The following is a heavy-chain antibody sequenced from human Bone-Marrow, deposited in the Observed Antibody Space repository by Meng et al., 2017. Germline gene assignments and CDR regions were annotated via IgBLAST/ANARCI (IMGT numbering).Heavy chain of an antibody. D-gene: IGHD3-3*01. Sequence: ASVKVSCKASGYTFPDYWLHWVRRAPGQGLKWMGRINPKSGDTHYAQRFQGRVTMTGDTSISTAYMELSGLRSDDTAVYYCAKEYYDFWSGYRHDAFDIWGQGTMVTVSS. CDR3: AKEYYDFWSGYRHDAFDI. J-gene: IGHJ3*02. CDR1: GYTFPDYW. CDR2: INPKSGDT. V-gene: IGHV1-2*06.